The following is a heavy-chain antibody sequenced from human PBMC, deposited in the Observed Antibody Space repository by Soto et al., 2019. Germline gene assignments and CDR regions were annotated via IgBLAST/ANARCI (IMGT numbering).Heavy chain of an antibody. CDR1: GFTFSSYS. Sequence: PGGSLRLSCAASGFTFSSYSMNWVRQAPGKGLEWVSYISSSSSTIYYADSVKGRFTISRGNAKNSLYLQMNSLRDEDTAVYYCARGLGDGSGSYYLPYYYYYGMDVWGQGTTVTVSS. CDR2: ISSSSSTI. V-gene: IGHV3-48*02. CDR3: ARGLGDGSGSYYLPYYYYYGMDV. J-gene: IGHJ6*02. D-gene: IGHD3-10*01.